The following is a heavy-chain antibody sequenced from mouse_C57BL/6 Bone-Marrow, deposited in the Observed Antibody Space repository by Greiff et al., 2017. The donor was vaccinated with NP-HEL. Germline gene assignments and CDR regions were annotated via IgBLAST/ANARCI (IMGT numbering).Heavy chain of an antibody. CDR3: ARRVRANWAAFAY. CDR1: GFTFSSYT. V-gene: IGHV5-9*01. J-gene: IGHJ3*01. CDR2: ISGGGGNT. Sequence: EVQVVESGGGLVKPGGSLKLSCAASGFTFSSYTMSWVRQTPEKRLEWVATISGGGGNTYYPDSVKGRFTISRDNAKNTLYLQMSSLRSEDTALYYCARRVRANWAAFAYWGQGTLVTVSA. D-gene: IGHD4-1*01.